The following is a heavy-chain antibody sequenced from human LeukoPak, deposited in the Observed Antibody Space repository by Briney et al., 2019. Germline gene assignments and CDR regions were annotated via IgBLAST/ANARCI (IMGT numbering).Heavy chain of an antibody. J-gene: IGHJ4*02. D-gene: IGHD5-12*01. Sequence: GGSLRLSCAASGFTFSSYWMSWVRQAPGKGLEWVADIKEDGSAKYYVDSVKGRFTISRDNAKNSLYLQMNNLSAEDTAVYYCVRDSPGYGAYDFDWGQGTLVTVSS. CDR2: IKEDGSAK. CDR3: VRDSPGYGAYDFD. V-gene: IGHV3-7*01. CDR1: GFTFSSYW.